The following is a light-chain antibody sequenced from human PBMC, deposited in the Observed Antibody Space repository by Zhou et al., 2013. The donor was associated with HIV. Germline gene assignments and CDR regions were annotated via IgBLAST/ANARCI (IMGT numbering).Light chain of an antibody. J-gene: IGLJ3*02. CDR1: NIGSKS. Sequence: SYVLTQPASVSVAPGQTARISCGGTNIGSKSVNWYQQKSGQAPVLVVYDDRDRPSGIPERFSGSNSGNTATLAISRVEAGDEADYYCQVWDNSRDHWVFGRRDQA. CDR2: DDR. CDR3: QVWDNSRDHWV. V-gene: IGLV3-21*02.